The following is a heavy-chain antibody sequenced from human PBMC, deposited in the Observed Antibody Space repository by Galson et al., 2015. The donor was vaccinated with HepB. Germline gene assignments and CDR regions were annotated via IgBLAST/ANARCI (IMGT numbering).Heavy chain of an antibody. D-gene: IGHD2-2*01. V-gene: IGHV1-8*01. Sequence: SVKVSCKASGYTFTSYDINWVRQATGQGLEWMGWMNPNSGNTGYAQKFQGRVTMTRNTSISTAYMELSSLRSEDTAVYYCARGNQLPDYYYYGMDVWGQGTTVTVSS. CDR1: GYTFTSYD. CDR2: MNPNSGNT. CDR3: ARGNQLPDYYYYGMDV. J-gene: IGHJ6*02.